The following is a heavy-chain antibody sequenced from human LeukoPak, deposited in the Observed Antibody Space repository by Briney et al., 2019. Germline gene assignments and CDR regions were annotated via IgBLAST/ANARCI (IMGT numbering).Heavy chain of an antibody. J-gene: IGHJ4*02. D-gene: IGHD1-26*01. Sequence: GPLRLSCAVPGILFSNYWRQWGRKAPGKGLEWVAKIRQDGGETYYVDSVKGRSTISRANAQNSLYLQMTSLRVEDMAIYYCVRGGFFRYSGTSGDYWGQGSQVTVSS. CDR2: IRQDGGET. CDR1: GILFSNYW. CDR3: VRGGFFRYSGTSGDY. V-gene: IGHV3-7*01.